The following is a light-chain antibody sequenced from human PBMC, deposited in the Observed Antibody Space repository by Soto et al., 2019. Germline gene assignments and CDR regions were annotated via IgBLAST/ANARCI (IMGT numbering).Light chain of an antibody. CDR3: QQLNRYPLP. V-gene: IGKV1-9*01. CDR2: AAS. J-gene: IGKJ3*01. CDR1: QGISSY. Sequence: DIQLTQSPSFLSASVGDRVTITCRASQGISSYLAWYQQKPGKAPKLLIYAASTLRSGVPSRFSGSGSGAEFTLTISSLQPEDFASYYCQQLNRYPLPCGPGTKVDIK.